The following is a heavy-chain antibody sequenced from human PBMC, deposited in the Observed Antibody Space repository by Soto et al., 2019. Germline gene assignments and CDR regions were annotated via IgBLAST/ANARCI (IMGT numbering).Heavy chain of an antibody. V-gene: IGHV3-21*01. J-gene: IGHJ6*02. CDR3: ARVGLLWFGESNQDYYYYGMDV. Sequence: SGGSLRLSCAASGFTFSSYSMTWVRQAPGKGLEWVPSISSSSSYIYYADSVKGRFTISRDNSKNSLYLQMNSLRAEDTAVYYCARVGLLWFGESNQDYYYYGMDVWGQGTTVTVSS. D-gene: IGHD3-10*01. CDR1: GFTFSSYS. CDR2: ISSSSSYI.